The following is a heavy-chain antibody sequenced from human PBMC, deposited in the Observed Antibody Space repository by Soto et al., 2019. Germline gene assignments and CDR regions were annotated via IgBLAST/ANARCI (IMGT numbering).Heavy chain of an antibody. D-gene: IGHD2-8*02. CDR1: GGTFSSYA. CDR3: ARGPHRHMTPGDYYYYYGMDV. J-gene: IGHJ6*02. V-gene: IGHV1-69*12. CDR2: IIPIFGTA. Sequence: QVQLVQSGAEVKKPGSSVKVSCKASGGTFSSYAIRWVRQAPGQGLEWMGGIIPIFGTANYAQKFQGRVTITADESTSTAYMELSSLRSEDTAVYYCARGPHRHMTPGDYYYYYGMDVWGQGTTVTVSS.